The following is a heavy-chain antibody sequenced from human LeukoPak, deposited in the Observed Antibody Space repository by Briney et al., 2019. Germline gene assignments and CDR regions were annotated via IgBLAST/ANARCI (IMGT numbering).Heavy chain of an antibody. CDR3: AKVGSRAKQADY. Sequence: GRSLRLSCAASGFTFSSYGMHWVRQAPGKGLEWVAVISYDGSNKYYVDSVKGRFTISRDNSKNTLYLQMNSLRAEDTAVYYCAKVGSRAKQADYWGQGTLVTVSS. J-gene: IGHJ4*02. D-gene: IGHD3-16*01. V-gene: IGHV3-30*18. CDR1: GFTFSSYG. CDR2: ISYDGSNK.